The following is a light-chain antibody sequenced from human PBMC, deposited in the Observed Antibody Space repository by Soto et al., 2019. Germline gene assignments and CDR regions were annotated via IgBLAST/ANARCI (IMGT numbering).Light chain of an antibody. CDR1: QSVSSY. CDR3: QQRGTWPWT. J-gene: IGKJ1*01. Sequence: ESVLTQSPATLSLSPGERATLSCRASQSVSSYLAWYQQKPGQAPRLLIYDASNRATGIPARFSGGGSGTDFTLTISSLVPEDFAVYYCQQRGTWPWTFGQGTNVEIK. V-gene: IGKV3-11*01. CDR2: DAS.